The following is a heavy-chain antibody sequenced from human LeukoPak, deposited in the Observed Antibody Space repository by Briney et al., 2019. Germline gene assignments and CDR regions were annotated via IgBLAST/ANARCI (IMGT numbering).Heavy chain of an antibody. V-gene: IGHV1-2*06. CDR2: INLNSGDI. D-gene: IGHD4-17*01. Sequence: VASVKVSCKASGYTFTAYYMHWVRQAPGQGLEWMGRINLNSGDINYAQKFQGRVTMTRDTSINTAYMELTSLRSDDTAVYYCARDPQVDIDYGDPWGNYWGQGTLVTVSS. J-gene: IGHJ4*02. CDR1: GYTFTAYY. CDR3: ARDPQVDIDYGDPWGNY.